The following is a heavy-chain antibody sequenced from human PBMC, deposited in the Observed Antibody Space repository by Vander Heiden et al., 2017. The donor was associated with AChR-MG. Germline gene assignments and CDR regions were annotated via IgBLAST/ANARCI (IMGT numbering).Heavy chain of an antibody. CDR1: GFTFSSYS. CDR3: ARVERYSYGIDY. CDR2: ISSSSSYI. J-gene: IGHJ4*01. D-gene: IGHD5-18*01. Sequence: EVQLVESGGGLVTPGGSLRLPCAASGFTFSSYSMNWVRQAPGKWLVWVSSISSSSSYICYADSVKGRFTISRDNAKNSLYLQMNSLRAEDTAVYYCARVERYSYGIDYWCDGPLVAHSS. V-gene: IGHV3-21*01.